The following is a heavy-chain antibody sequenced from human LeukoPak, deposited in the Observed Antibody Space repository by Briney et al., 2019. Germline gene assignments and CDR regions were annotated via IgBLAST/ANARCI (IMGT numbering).Heavy chain of an antibody. CDR2: INSDGSST. Sequence: GGSLRLSCAASGFTFSTYWMHWVRQAPGKGLVWVSRINSDGSSTSYADSVKGRFTISRDNAKNTLYLQMNSLRAEDTAVYYCARDCGCSSTSCYAGAEYFQHWGQGTLVTVSS. CDR3: ARDCGCSSTSCYAGAEYFQH. CDR1: GFTFSTYW. J-gene: IGHJ1*01. V-gene: IGHV3-74*01. D-gene: IGHD2-2*01.